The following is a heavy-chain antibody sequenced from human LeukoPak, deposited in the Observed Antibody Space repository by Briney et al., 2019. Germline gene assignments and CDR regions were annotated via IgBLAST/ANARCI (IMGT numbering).Heavy chain of an antibody. Sequence: SETLSLTCTVSGDSVSNGNYYWSWLRQPPGKALEWIGYTYYTGKTYYNPSLEGRVTILVDTSRNHFSVKLSSVTAADTAVYYCAGSQNYYGSGDYWSQGTLVTVSS. D-gene: IGHD3-10*01. J-gene: IGHJ4*02. V-gene: IGHV4-61*03. CDR3: AGSQNYYGSGDY. CDR1: GDSVSNGNYY. CDR2: TYYTGKT.